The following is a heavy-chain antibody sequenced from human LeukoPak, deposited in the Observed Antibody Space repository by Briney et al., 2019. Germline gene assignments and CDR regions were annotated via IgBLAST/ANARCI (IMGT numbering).Heavy chain of an antibody. D-gene: IGHD6-19*01. CDR2: INGHGSEI. V-gene: IGHV3-7*01. CDR1: GFTFSMSW. J-gene: IGHJ3*02. Sequence: PGGSLRLSCAASGFTFSMSWMTWVRQAPGKGLEWVASINGHGSEIHYVDSVKGRFTISRDNANDSLYLQMNSLRAEDTAVYYCARDGKAVAVAFDIWGQGTMVTVSS. CDR3: ARDGKAVAVAFDI.